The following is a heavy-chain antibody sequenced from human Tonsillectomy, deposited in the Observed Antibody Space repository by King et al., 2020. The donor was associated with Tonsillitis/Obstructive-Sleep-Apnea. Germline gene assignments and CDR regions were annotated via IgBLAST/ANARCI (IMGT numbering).Heavy chain of an antibody. J-gene: IGHJ6*03. CDR1: GGSFSGYY. V-gene: IGHV4-34*01. CDR2: INHSGST. D-gene: IGHD2-15*01. CDR3: ARGEIVVVVAATLGYYYMDV. Sequence: VQLQQWGAGLLKPSETLSLTCAVYGGSFSGYYWSWIRQSPGKGLEWIGEINHSGSTNYNPSLKSRVTISVDTSKNQFSLMMNSVTAADTAVYYCARGEIVVVVAATLGYYYMDVWGKGTTVTVSS.